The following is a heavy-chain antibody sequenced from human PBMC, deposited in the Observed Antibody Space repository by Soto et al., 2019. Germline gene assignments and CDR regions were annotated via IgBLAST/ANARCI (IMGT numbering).Heavy chain of an antibody. CDR3: ARGSMIVVVNYGMDV. V-gene: IGHV3-33*01. D-gene: IGHD3-22*01. J-gene: IGHJ6*02. CDR1: GFTFSSYG. Sequence: QVQLVESGGGVVQPGRSLRLSCAASGFTFSSYGMHWVRQAPGKGLEWVAGIWYDGSNKYYADSVKGRFTISRDNSKNTLYLQMNSLRAEDTAVYYCARGSMIVVVNYGMDVWGQGTTVTVSS. CDR2: IWYDGSNK.